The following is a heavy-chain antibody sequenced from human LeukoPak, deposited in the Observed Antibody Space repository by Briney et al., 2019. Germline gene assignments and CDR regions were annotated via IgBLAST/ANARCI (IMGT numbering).Heavy chain of an antibody. CDR3: ARVVVSTTNRFDP. V-gene: IGHV3-33*01. Sequence: GESLKISCAASGFTFSNYGMHWVRQAPGKGLEWVAVVWFDGVSKTYADSVKGRFTISRDNSKNTLSLEMNSLRAEDTAVYHCARVVVSTTNRFDPWGQGTLVTVSS. CDR1: GFTFSNYG. CDR2: VWFDGVSK. D-gene: IGHD5/OR15-5a*01. J-gene: IGHJ5*02.